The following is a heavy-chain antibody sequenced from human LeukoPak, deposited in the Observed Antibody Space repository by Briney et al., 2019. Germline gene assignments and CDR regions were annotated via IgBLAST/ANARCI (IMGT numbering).Heavy chain of an antibody. CDR1: GGSVSSGSSY. J-gene: IGHJ4*02. Sequence: ASETLSLTCTVSGGSVSSGSSYWNWIRQPPGKGLEWIGYIYYSGSTNYNASLKSRVTISVDTSKNQFSLKLTSVTSADTALYYSARGEFPSDLEFWGQGALITVSS. V-gene: IGHV4-61*01. D-gene: IGHD3-10*01. CDR3: ARGEFPSDLEF. CDR2: IYYSGST.